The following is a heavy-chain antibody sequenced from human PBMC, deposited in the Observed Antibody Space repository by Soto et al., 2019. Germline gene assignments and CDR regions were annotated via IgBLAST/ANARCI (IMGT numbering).Heavy chain of an antibody. D-gene: IGHD3-22*01. V-gene: IGHV4-39*01. CDR1: GGSISSSSYY. J-gene: IGHJ6*02. CDR2: IYYSGST. Sequence: SETLSLTCTVSGGSISSSSYYWGWIRQPPGKGLEWIGSIYYSGSTYYNPSLKSRVTISVDTSKNQFSLKLSSVTAADTAVYYCARHSRDSSGYYYYYYYYYGMDVWGQGTTVTVSS. CDR3: ARHSRDSSGYYYYYYYYYGMDV.